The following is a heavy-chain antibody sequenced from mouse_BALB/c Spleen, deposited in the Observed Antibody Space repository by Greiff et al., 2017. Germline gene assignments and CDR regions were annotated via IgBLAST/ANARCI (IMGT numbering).Heavy chain of an antibody. J-gene: IGHJ3*01. D-gene: IGHD2-4*01. Sequence: VQLQQSGAELAKPGDSVKMSCKASGYTFTSYWMHWVKQRPGQGLEWIGYINPSSGYTEYNQKFKDKATLTADKYSSTAYMQLSSLTSEDSAVYYCARKEYDYGQFAYWGQGTLVTVSA. V-gene: IGHV1-7*01. CDR2: INPSSGYT. CDR3: ARKEYDYGQFAY. CDR1: GYTFTSYW.